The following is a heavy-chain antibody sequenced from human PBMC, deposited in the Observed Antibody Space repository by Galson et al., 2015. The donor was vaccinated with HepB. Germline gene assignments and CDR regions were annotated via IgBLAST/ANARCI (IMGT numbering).Heavy chain of an antibody. J-gene: IGHJ6*03. V-gene: IGHV3-30-3*01. Sequence: SLRLSCAASGFTFSSYAMHWVRQAPGKGLEWVAVISYDGSNKYYADSVKGRFTISRDNSKNTLYLQMNSLRAEDTAVYYCARDAAARRGAYYYYMDVWGKGTTVTVSS. D-gene: IGHD6-6*01. CDR1: GFTFSSYA. CDR3: ARDAAARRGAYYYYMDV. CDR2: ISYDGSNK.